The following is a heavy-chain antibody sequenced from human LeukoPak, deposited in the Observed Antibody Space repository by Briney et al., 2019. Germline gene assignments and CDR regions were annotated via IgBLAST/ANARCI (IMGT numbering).Heavy chain of an antibody. Sequence: GGSLRLSFSASGFTFISYGMHWVRQAPGKVLEGMAVISSDGSNKYYADSVKRRFTISRDNSNNTLYIQMASLRAEDTAVYYCATADSSSSAWGQGTLVTVSS. CDR1: GFTFISYG. V-gene: IGHV3-30*03. J-gene: IGHJ5*02. CDR3: ATADSSSSA. CDR2: ISSDGSNK. D-gene: IGHD6-6*01.